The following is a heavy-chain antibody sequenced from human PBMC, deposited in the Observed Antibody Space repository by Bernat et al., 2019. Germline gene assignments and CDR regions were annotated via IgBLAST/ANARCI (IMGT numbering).Heavy chain of an antibody. D-gene: IGHD3-16*01. CDR2: IYYSGST. J-gene: IGHJ3*02. CDR1: GGSISSYY. V-gene: IGHV4-59*01. CDR3: ARVRTWGGDAFDI. Sequence: QVQLQESGPGLVKPSETLSLTCTVSGGSISSYYWSWIRQPPGKGLEWIGDIYYSGSTNYNPSLKSRVTISVDTSKNQFSLKLSSVTAADTAVYYCARVRTWGGDAFDIWGQGTMVTVSS.